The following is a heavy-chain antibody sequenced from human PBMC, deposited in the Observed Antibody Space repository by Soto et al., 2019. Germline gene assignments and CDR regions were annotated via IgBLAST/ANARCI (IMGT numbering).Heavy chain of an antibody. Sequence: GGSLRLSCAASGFTFSSYAMHWVRQAPGKGLEYVSAISSNGGSTYYVNSVKGRFTISRDNSKNTLYLQMGSLRAEDMAVYYCARGELQLWFGAAFDIWGQGTMVTVSS. CDR1: GFTFSSYA. J-gene: IGHJ3*02. CDR3: ARGELQLWFGAAFDI. V-gene: IGHV3-64*01. CDR2: ISSNGGST. D-gene: IGHD5-18*01.